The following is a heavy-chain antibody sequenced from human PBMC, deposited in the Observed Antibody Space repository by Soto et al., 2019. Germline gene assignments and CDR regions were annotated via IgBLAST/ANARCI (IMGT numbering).Heavy chain of an antibody. J-gene: IGHJ6*02. CDR1: GGSISSGGYY. V-gene: IGHV4-31*03. D-gene: IGHD6-6*01. Sequence: SKNLSITCTVSGGSISSGGYYWSWIRQHPGKGLEWIGYIYYSGSTYYNPSLKSRVTISVDTSKNQFSLKLSSVTAADTAVYYCARDPVVLKAARLVYYYYSGMDVRGQGTSVSV. CDR2: IYYSGST. CDR3: ARDPVVLKAARLVYYYYSGMDV.